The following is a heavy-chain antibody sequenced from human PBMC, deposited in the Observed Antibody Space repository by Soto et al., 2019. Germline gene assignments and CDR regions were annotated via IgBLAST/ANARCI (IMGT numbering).Heavy chain of an antibody. D-gene: IGHD2-15*01. CDR3: ARGGPYCSGGSCYLDY. Sequence: PSETLSLTCTVSGGSISSGDYYWSWIRQPPGKGLEWIGYIYYSGSTYYNPSLKSRVTISVDTSKNQFSLKLSSVTAADTAVYYCARGGPYCSGGSCYLDYWGQGTLVTVSS. CDR2: IYYSGST. J-gene: IGHJ4*02. V-gene: IGHV4-30-4*01. CDR1: GGSISSGDYY.